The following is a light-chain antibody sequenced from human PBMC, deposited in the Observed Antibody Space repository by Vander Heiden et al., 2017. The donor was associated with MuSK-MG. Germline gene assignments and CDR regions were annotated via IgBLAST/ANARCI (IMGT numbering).Light chain of an antibody. Sequence: DIQMTQSPSSVSASVGDRVTITCRASQGISKWLAWYQQKPGKAPKLLIYAASSLQSGVPSRFSGSGSGTDFTLTINSRQPEDFAPYYCQQSNSFPLVTFGGGTKVEMK. CDR1: QGISKW. CDR2: AAS. J-gene: IGKJ4*01. V-gene: IGKV1-12*01. CDR3: QQSNSFPLVT.